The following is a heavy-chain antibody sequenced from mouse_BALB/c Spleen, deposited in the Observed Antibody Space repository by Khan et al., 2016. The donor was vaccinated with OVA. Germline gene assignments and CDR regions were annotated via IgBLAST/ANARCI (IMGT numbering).Heavy chain of an antibody. D-gene: IGHD2-13*01. Sequence: EVELVESGGGLVKPGGSLKLSCAASGFTFSDYYMYWVRQTPEKRLEWVATISDVGNYTYYTDSVKGRFTISRDDARNNLYLQMSSLKSEDTARYYCVRGYYGDPFAYWGQGTLVTVSA. V-gene: IGHV5-4*02. CDR3: VRGYYGDPFAY. CDR1: GFTFSDYY. J-gene: IGHJ3*01. CDR2: ISDVGNYT.